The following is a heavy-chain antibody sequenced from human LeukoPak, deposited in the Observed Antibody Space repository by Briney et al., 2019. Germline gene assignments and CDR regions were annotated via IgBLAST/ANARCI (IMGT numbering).Heavy chain of an antibody. V-gene: IGHV3-66*01. D-gene: IGHD3-22*01. J-gene: IGHJ3*02. CDR2: IYSGGST. Sequence: QAGGSLRLSCAASGFTFGSNWMSWVRQAPGKGLEWVSVIYSGGSTYYADSVKGRFTISRDNSKNTLYLQMNSLRAEDTAVYYCARDQDYYDSSGLHDAFDIWGQGTMVTVSS. CDR1: GFTFGSNW. CDR3: ARDQDYYDSSGLHDAFDI.